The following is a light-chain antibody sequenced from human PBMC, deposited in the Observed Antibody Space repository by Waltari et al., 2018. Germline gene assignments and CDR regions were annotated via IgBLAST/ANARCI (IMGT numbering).Light chain of an antibody. CDR1: QSLLFSSNNKNY. Sequence: DIVMTQSPDSLAVSLGDRATINCKSSQSLLFSSNNKNYLALYQQKPGQPPKLLIYWASIRESGVPDRFSGSGSGTDFTLTISSLQAEDVAVYYCQQYDTTPLTFGGGTKVEIK. J-gene: IGKJ4*01. CDR2: WAS. V-gene: IGKV4-1*01. CDR3: QQYDTTPLT.